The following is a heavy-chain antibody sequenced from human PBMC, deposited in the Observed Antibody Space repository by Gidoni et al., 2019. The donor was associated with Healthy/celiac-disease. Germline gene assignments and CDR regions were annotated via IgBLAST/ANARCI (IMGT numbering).Heavy chain of an antibody. CDR1: GFTFSNAW. CDR3: TTDQSPSHSSGWLDLTYYYYYYGMDV. V-gene: IGHV3-15*01. J-gene: IGHJ6*02. Sequence: EVQLVESGGGLVKPGGSLRLSCAASGFTFSNAWLSWVRQAPGKGLEWVGRIKSKTDGGTTDYAAPVKGRFTISRDDSKNTLYLQMNSLKTEDTAVYYCTTDQSPSHSSGWLDLTYYYYYYGMDVWGQGTTVTVSS. CDR2: IKSKTDGGTT. D-gene: IGHD6-19*01.